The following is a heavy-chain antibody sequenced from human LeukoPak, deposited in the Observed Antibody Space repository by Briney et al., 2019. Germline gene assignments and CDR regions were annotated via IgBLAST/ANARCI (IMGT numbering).Heavy chain of an antibody. CDR3: ACTPYGQQLAWFDP. CDR2: ISSSSSYI. CDR1: GFTFSSYS. V-gene: IGHV3-21*01. D-gene: IGHD6-13*01. J-gene: IGHJ5*02. Sequence: PGGSLRLSCAASGFTFSSYSMNWVRQAPGKGLEWVSSISSSSSYIYYADSVKGRFTISRDNAKTSLYLQVNSLRAEDTAVYYCACTPYGQQLAWFDPWGQGTLVTVSS.